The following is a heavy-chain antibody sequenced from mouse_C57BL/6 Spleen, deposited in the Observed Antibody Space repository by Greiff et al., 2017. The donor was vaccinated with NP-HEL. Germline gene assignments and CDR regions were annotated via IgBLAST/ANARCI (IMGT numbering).Heavy chain of an antibody. J-gene: IGHJ4*01. Sequence: EVQLVESGGGLVKPGGSLKLSCAASGFTFSDYGMHWVRQGPEKGLEWVAYISSGSSTIYYADTVKGRCTISRDNAKNTLFLQMTSLRSEDTAMYYWARGRGIYAMDYWGQGTSVTVSS. V-gene: IGHV5-17*01. CDR2: ISSGSSTI. CDR1: GFTFSDYG. CDR3: ARGRGIYAMDY.